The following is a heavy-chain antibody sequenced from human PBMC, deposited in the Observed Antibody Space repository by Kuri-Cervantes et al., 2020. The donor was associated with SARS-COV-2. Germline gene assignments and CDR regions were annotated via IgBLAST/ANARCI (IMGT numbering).Heavy chain of an antibody. D-gene: IGHD2/OR15-2a*01. CDR1: GFTFDDYA. J-gene: IGHJ6*03. CDR2: ISWNSGSI. V-gene: IGHV3-9*01. Sequence: SLKISCAASGFTFDDYAMHWVRQAPGKGLEWVSGISWNSGSIGYADSVKGRFAISRDDAKNSLYLQMSSLRAEDTAVYYCAREGTHLSSYYYMDVWGKGTTVTVSS. CDR3: AREGTHLSSYYYMDV.